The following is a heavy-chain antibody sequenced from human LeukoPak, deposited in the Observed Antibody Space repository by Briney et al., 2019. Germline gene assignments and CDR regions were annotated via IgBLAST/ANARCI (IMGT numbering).Heavy chain of an antibody. D-gene: IGHD2-15*01. V-gene: IGHV3-11*04. Sequence: PGGSLRLSCAASGFTFSDYYMSWIRQAPGKGLEWVSYISSSGSTIYYADSVKGRFTISRDNAKNSLYLQMNTLRPEDTAVYYCAREFPWWATGVVDYWGQGTLVTVSS. CDR2: ISSSGSTI. CDR3: AREFPWWATGVVDY. J-gene: IGHJ4*02. CDR1: GFTFSDYY.